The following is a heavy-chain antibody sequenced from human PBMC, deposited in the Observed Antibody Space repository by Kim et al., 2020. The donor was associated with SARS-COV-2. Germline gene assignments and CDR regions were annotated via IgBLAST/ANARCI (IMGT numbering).Heavy chain of an antibody. D-gene: IGHD3-10*01. CDR1: GYSFTSYW. V-gene: IGHV5-51*01. CDR3: ARHASYYGSGMGHYGMDV. J-gene: IGHJ6*04. CDR2: IYPGDSDT. Sequence: GESLKISCKGSGYSFTSYWIGWVRQMPGKGLEWMGIIYPGDSDTRYSPSFQGQVTISADKSISTAYLQWSSLKASDTAMYYCARHASYYGSGMGHYGMDVWGEGTTVTVSS.